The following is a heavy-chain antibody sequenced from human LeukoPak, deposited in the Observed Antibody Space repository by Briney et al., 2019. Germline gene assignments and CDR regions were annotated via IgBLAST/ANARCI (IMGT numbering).Heavy chain of an antibody. J-gene: IGHJ4*02. V-gene: IGHV3-74*01. CDR3: TRDPGPTIGTHADY. CDR1: GFTFSSYW. CDR2: INSDGSST. Sequence: PGGSLRLSCAASGFTFSSYWMHWVRQAPGKGLVWVSRINSDGSSTSYADSVKGRFTISRDNAKNSLYLQMNSLRVEDTAVYYCTRDPGPTIGTHADYWGQGTLVTVSS. D-gene: IGHD4-11*01.